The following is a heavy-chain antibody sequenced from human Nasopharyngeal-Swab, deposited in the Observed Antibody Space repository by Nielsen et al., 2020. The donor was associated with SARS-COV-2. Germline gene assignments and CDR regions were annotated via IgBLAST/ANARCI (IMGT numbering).Heavy chain of an antibody. CDR3: ARDSTGRGYCSSTSCYDLFGTNYYYGMDV. CDR1: GYTFTGYY. J-gene: IGHJ6*02. Sequence: ASVKVSCKASGYTFTGYYMHWVRQAPGQGLEWMGWISVYNGNTNCAQKFQGRVTMTTDTSTSTAYMELRSLRSDDTAVYYCARDSTGRGYCSSTSCYDLFGTNYYYGMDVWGQGTTVTVSS. D-gene: IGHD2-2*01. CDR2: ISVYNGNT. V-gene: IGHV1-18*04.